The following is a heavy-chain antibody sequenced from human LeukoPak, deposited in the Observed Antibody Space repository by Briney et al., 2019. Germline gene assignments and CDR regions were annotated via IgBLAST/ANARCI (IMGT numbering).Heavy chain of an antibody. CDR1: GITFDDYS. CDR3: SSRRFGDFVAGYY. Sequence: GRPLRLSCTASGITFDDYSVSWVRQAAGKGLEWVGFIRPTSHGSTTYFAASVKRRFSISKDDSKTVAYLQLNSLETEDTAVYYCSSRRFGDFVAGYYWGQGTLVTVSS. D-gene: IGHD3-10*01. V-gene: IGHV3-49*04. J-gene: IGHJ4*02. CDR2: IRPTSHGSTT.